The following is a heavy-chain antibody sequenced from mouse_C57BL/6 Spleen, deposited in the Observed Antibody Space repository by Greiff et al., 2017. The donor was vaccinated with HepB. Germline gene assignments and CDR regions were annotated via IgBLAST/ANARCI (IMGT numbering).Heavy chain of an antibody. CDR1: GSPFTSYW. V-gene: IGHV1-72*01. CDR3: ARSHPYYYHFDY. CDR2: IDPNSGGT. Sequence: QVQLKQPGAELVKPGASVTLSCKASGSPFTSYWMHWVKQRPGRCLEWIGRIDPNSGGTKYNEKFKSKATLTVDKPSSAAYMQLSSLTSEDSAVYYCARSHPYYYHFDYWGQGTTLTVSS. D-gene: IGHD1-1*01. J-gene: IGHJ2*01.